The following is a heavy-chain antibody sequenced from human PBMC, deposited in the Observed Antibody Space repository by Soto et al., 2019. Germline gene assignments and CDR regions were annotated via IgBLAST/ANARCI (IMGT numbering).Heavy chain of an antibody. CDR3: ARGNDYDYSFDI. J-gene: IGHJ3*02. D-gene: IGHD5-12*01. Sequence: PWETLSLTCTVSSGSISSYYWSWIRQPPGKGLEWIGYIYYSGSTNYNPSLKSRVTISVDTSKNQFSLKLSSVTAADTAVYYCARGNDYDYSFDIWGQGTMVTVSS. CDR2: IYYSGST. CDR1: SGSISSYY. V-gene: IGHV4-59*01.